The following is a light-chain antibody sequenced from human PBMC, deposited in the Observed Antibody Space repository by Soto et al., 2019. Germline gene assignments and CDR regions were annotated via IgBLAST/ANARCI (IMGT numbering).Light chain of an antibody. CDR1: QSVGSD. CDR3: HQRQSWPRT. Sequence: DIVMTQSPATLSVSPGERATLSCRASQSVGSDLAWYQQKPGQAPRLLIYLASNRAAGVPARFSGSGSGTDFTLTISDVEPEDFAVYYCHQRQSWPRTFGQGTKVDIK. CDR2: LAS. J-gene: IGKJ1*01. V-gene: IGKV3-11*01.